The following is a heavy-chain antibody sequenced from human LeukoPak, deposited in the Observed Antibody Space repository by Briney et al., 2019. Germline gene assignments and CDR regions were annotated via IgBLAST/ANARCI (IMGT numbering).Heavy chain of an antibody. J-gene: IGHJ6*03. V-gene: IGHV3-20*04. CDR3: ARYLRKLYGVGGDYYFYMDV. CDR2: INRNGGST. Sequence: GGSLRLSCAASGFTFDDYGMSWVRQTPGKGLEWVAGINRNGGSTGYEDSVKGRVTIVGDNAKTSLYLQMNSLRAEDTALYYCARYLRKLYGVGGDYYFYMDVWGKGTTVTVSS. CDR1: GFTFDDYG. D-gene: IGHD3-16*01.